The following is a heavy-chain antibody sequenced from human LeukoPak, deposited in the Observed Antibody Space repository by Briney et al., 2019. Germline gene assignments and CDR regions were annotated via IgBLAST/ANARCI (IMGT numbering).Heavy chain of an antibody. CDR1: GYSFTSYW. V-gene: IGHV5-51*01. CDR3: AREADSSGYPYTFDY. J-gene: IGHJ4*01. D-gene: IGHD3-22*01. CDR2: IYPGDSDT. Sequence: GESLKISCKGSGYSFTSYWIGWVRQMPGKGLEWMGIIYPGDSDTRYSPSFQGQVTISADKSISTAYLQWSSLKASDTAMYYCAREADSSGYPYTFDYWGHGTLVTVSS.